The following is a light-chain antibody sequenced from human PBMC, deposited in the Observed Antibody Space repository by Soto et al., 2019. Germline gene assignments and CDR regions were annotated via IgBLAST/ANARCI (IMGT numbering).Light chain of an antibody. CDR2: DAS. CDR1: QSVGSH. Sequence: EIVLTQSPATLSLSPGERATFSCRASQSVGSHLAWYRQKPGQVPRLVIYDASNRATGIATRFSGSGSGTDFSLTIISLEPEDFAVYYCLQRSEWPITFGQGTRLEI. V-gene: IGKV3-11*01. J-gene: IGKJ5*01. CDR3: LQRSEWPIT.